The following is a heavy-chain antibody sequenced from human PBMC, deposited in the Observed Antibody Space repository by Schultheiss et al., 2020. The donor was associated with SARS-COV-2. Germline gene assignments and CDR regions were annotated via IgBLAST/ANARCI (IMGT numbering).Heavy chain of an antibody. J-gene: IGHJ5*01. CDR3: AKRYSSSWFDY. Sequence: GGSLRLSCAASGFTFSSYSMNWVRQAPGKGLEWVSVIYSGGSTYYADSVKGRFTISRDNSKNTLYLQMNSLRAEDTAVYYCAKRYSSSWFDYWGQGTLVTVSS. CDR2: IYSGGST. V-gene: IGHV3-53*01. D-gene: IGHD6-13*01. CDR1: GFTFSSYS.